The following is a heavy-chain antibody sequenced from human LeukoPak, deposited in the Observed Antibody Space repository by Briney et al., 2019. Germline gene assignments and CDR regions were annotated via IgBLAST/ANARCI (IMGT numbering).Heavy chain of an antibody. J-gene: IGHJ4*02. CDR3: ARDSITIFGVVIRRRSSDY. V-gene: IGHV1-2*02. CDR1: GYTFTGYY. D-gene: IGHD3-3*01. CDR2: INPNSGGT. Sequence: ASVKVSCKASGYTFTGYYMHWVRQAPGQGLEWMGWINPNSGGTNYAQKLQGRVTMTTDTSTSTAYMELRSLRSDDTAVYYCARDSITIFGVVIRRRSSDYWGQGTLVTVSS.